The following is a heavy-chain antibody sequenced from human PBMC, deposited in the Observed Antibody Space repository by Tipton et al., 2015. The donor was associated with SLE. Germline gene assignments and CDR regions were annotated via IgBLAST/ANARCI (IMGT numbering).Heavy chain of an antibody. CDR2: IHSGGTT. J-gene: IGHJ4*02. D-gene: IGHD3-22*01. Sequence: QLVQSGGGVVQPGRSLRLSCAASGFIVSSTYMNWVRQAPGKGLEWVSIIHSGGTTYYADSVRGRFTVSRDDSKNTLYLQMNSLRAEDTAMYYCARGDNSGYGVDYWGQGTLVTVSS. V-gene: IGHV3-53*01. CDR1: GFIVSSTY. CDR3: ARGDNSGYGVDY.